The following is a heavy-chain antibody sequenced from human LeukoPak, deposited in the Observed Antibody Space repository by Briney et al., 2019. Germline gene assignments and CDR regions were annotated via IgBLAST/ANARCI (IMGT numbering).Heavy chain of an antibody. D-gene: IGHD6-13*01. J-gene: IGHJ5*02. CDR3: ARLRTPYSSSWYGRFDP. CDR1: GGSISSYY. CDR2: IYTSGST. V-gene: IGHV4-4*09. Sequence: SETLSLTCTVSGGSISSYYWSWIRQPPGKGLEWIGYIYTSGSTNYNPSLKSRVTISVDTSKNQFSLKLSSVTAADTAVYYCARLRTPYSSSWYGRFDPWGQGTLVTVSS.